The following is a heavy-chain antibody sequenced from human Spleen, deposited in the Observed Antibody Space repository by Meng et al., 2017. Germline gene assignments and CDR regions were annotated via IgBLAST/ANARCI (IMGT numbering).Heavy chain of an antibody. CDR3: ARADKVRFDY. Sequence: QGELKESGPGLVKPSGPLPLTCAVSGGSMSSTNWWSWVRQPPGKGLEWIGEIYHSGSTNYNPSLKSRVSISVDKSKNQFSLKLSSVTAADTAVYYCARADKVRFDYWGQGTLVTVSS. V-gene: IGHV4-4*02. J-gene: IGHJ4*02. CDR1: GGSMSSTNW. CDR2: IYHSGST.